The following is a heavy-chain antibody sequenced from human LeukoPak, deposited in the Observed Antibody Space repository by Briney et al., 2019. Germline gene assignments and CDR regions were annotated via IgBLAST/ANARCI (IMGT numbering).Heavy chain of an antibody. J-gene: IGHJ4*02. CDR2: IYPADSDT. Sequence: GESLQISCQGSGYSFTSYWIGWVRQMPGRGLDWMGIIYPADSDTRYSPSFQGQVTISADKSINTAYLQWSSLKASDTAIYYCARGDGSYYLDYWGQGTLVTVSS. CDR1: GYSFTSYW. V-gene: IGHV5-51*01. D-gene: IGHD3-10*01. CDR3: ARGDGSYYLDY.